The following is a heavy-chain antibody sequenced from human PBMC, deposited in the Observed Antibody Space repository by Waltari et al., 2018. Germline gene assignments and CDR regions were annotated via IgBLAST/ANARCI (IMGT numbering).Heavy chain of an antibody. CDR1: DKSISSGYF. CDR3: VSRVTVAGLFDY. D-gene: IGHD6-19*01. CDR2: FYFGGNT. V-gene: IGHV4-38-2*01. Sequence: QVRLQESGPGLVKPSETLSLTCAVSDKSISSGYFWGWIRQAPGTGLEWIGSFYFGGNTYYTPTLQSRVSSSIDTSKNQFSLRLTSVTAADTAVYYCVSRVTVAGLFDYCGQGSMVTVSP. J-gene: IGHJ4*02.